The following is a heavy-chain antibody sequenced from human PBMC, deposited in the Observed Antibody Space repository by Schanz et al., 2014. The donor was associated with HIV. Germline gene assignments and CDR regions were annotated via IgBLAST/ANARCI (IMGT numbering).Heavy chain of an antibody. CDR1: GYTFVSYD. D-gene: IGHD4-4*01. V-gene: IGHV1-8*01. Sequence: QVQLVQSGAEVKKPGASVRVSCKASGYTFVSYDINWIRQAPGQGPEWMGWMNPDSGNTGYAQKFQGRVTMTRNVPKKTAYMELRSLTSEDTAVYFCARGPDYSSASYKFDYWGQGTPVSV. CDR2: MNPDSGNT. J-gene: IGHJ4*02. CDR3: ARGPDYSSASYKFDY.